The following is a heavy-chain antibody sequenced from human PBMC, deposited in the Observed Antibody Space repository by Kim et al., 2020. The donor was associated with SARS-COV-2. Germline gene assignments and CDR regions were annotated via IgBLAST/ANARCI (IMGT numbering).Heavy chain of an antibody. Sequence: FTISRDNSKNTLYLQMNSLRAEDTAVYYCAKDNEVLWFGELSRQNHVFDYWGQGTLVTVSS. V-gene: IGHV3-23*01. CDR3: AKDNEVLWFGELSRQNHVFDY. J-gene: IGHJ4*02. D-gene: IGHD3-10*01.